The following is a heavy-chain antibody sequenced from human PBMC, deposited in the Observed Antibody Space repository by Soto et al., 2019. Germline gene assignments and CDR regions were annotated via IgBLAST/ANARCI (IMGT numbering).Heavy chain of an antibody. J-gene: IGHJ4*02. CDR2: ISSSGNS. Sequence: QVHLQESGPGLVKPSETLSLTCTVSGGSISSDYCGWIRQPPGKGLEWIGYISSSGNSDSNPSLKSRVTMAEDTSKNQFSLRLSSVTAADTAVYYCASHFVGLSGGWYGAFFDRWGQGTLVTVSS. CDR3: ASHFVGLSGGWYGAFFDR. D-gene: IGHD6-19*01. CDR1: GGSISSDY. V-gene: IGHV4-59*01.